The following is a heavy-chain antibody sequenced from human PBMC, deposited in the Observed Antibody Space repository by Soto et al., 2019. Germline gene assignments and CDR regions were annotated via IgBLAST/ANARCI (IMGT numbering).Heavy chain of an antibody. CDR3: ARVTPRYYGMDV. Sequence: GGSLRLSCAASGFTVSSNYMSWVRQAPGKGLEWVSVIYSGGSTYYADSVKGRFTISRDNSKNTLYLQMNSLRAEDTAVYYCARVTPRYYGMDVWGQGTTVTVSS. CDR2: IYSGGST. V-gene: IGHV3-66*01. J-gene: IGHJ6*02. CDR1: GFTVSSNY. D-gene: IGHD2-15*01.